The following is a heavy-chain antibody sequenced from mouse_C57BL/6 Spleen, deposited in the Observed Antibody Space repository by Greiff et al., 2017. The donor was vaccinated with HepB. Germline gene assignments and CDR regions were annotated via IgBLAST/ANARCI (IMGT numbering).Heavy chain of an antibody. CDR3: AREDYGYDGFAY. CDR1: GFTFSSYA. V-gene: IGHV5-4*01. Sequence: EVHLVESWGGLVKPGGSLKLSCAASGFTFSSYAMSWVRQTPEKRLEWVATISDGGSYTYYPDNVKGRFTISRDNAKNNLYLQMSHLKSEDTAMYYCAREDYGYDGFAYWGQGTLVTVSA. CDR2: ISDGGSYT. D-gene: IGHD2-2*01. J-gene: IGHJ3*01.